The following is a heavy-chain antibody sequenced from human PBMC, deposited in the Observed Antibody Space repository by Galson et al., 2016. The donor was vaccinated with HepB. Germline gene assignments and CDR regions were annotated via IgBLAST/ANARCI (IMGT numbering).Heavy chain of an antibody. J-gene: IGHJ4*02. D-gene: IGHD6-13*01. CDR1: GGSISSSSYY. CDR2: IYYSGST. CDR3: ASIAAAGII. Sequence: ETLSLTCTVSGGSISSSSYYWGWIRQPPGKGLEWIGSIYYSGSTYYNPSLKSRVTISVDTSKNQFSLKLSSVTAADTAVYYCASIAAAGIIWGQGTLVTVSS. V-gene: IGHV4-39*01.